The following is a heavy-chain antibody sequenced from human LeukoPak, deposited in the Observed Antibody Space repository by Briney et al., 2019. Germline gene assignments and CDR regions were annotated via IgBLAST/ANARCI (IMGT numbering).Heavy chain of an antibody. CDR2: IYSGGST. Sequence: GGSLRLSCAASGFTVSSNYMSWVRQAPGKGLEWVSVIYSGGSTYYADSVKGRFTISRDNSKNTLYLQMNSLRAEDTAVYYCAKDWGWGAADAFDIWGQGTMVTVSS. J-gene: IGHJ3*02. CDR1: GFTVSSNY. D-gene: IGHD3-16*01. CDR3: AKDWGWGAADAFDI. V-gene: IGHV3-53*01.